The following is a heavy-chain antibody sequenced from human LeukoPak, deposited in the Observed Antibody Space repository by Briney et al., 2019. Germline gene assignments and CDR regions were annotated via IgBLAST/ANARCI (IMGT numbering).Heavy chain of an antibody. CDR3: ARDPPAVTANTYG. D-gene: IGHD5-18*01. V-gene: IGHV3-66*01. Sequence: GGSLRLSCAASGFTVSNKYMNWVRPAPGKGLEWVSLIYSGGTTYYADSVKGRFTISRDGSKNTLYLQMNSLRVEDTAVYYCARDPPAVTANTYGWGQGTLVTVSS. CDR2: IYSGGTT. J-gene: IGHJ4*02. CDR1: GFTVSNKY.